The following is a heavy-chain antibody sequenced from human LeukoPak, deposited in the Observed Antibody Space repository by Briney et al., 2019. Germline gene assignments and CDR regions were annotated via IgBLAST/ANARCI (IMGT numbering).Heavy chain of an antibody. CDR3: ARGGYDYVWGSYRYRNAY. CDR2: IKQDGSEK. V-gene: IGHV3-7*01. J-gene: IGHJ4*02. Sequence: GGSLRLSCAASGFTFSSYWMSWVRQAPGKGLEWVANIKQDGSEKYYVDSVKGRFTISRDNAKNSLYLQMNSLRAEDTAVYYCARGGYDYVWGSYRYRNAYWGQGTLVTVSS. CDR1: GFTFSSYW. D-gene: IGHD3-16*02.